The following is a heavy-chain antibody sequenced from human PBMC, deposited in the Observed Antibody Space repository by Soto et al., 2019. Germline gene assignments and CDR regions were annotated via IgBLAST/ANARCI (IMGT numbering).Heavy chain of an antibody. CDR1: GDSITSNSYF. CDR3: ARFNTKWDGERFLASPLFDY. D-gene: IGHD3-3*01. V-gene: IGHV4-39*07. Sequence: PSETLSLTCTVSGDSITSNSYFWAWIRQPPGKGLEWIGSIYYSGSTNYNPSLKSRVTISVDTSKNQFSLKLSSVTAADTAVYYCARFNTKWDGERFLASPLFDYWGQGTLVTVSS. J-gene: IGHJ4*02. CDR2: IYYSGST.